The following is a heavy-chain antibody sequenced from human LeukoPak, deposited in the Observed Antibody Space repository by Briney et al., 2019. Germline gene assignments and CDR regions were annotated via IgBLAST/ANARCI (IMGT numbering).Heavy chain of an antibody. CDR2: ISGSGGST. J-gene: IGHJ4*02. CDR3: AKSSLVPPFDY. CDR1: GFTFSSYA. Sequence: GGSLRLSCAVSGFTFSSYAMNWVRQAPGKGLEWVSTISGSGGSTYYADSVKGRFTISRDNSKNTLYLQMNSLRAEDTAVYYCAKSSLVPPFDYWGQETLVTVSS. D-gene: IGHD6-6*01. V-gene: IGHV3-23*01.